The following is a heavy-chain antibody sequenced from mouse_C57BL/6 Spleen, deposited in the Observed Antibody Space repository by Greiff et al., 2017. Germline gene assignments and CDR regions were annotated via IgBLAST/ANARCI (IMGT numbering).Heavy chain of an antibody. CDR1: GFSLTSYG. J-gene: IGHJ4*01. Sequence: VQLQQSGPGLVQPSQSLSITCTVSGFSLTSYGVHWVRQSPGKGLEWLGVIWSGGSTDYNAAFISRLSISKDNSKSQVFFKMNSLQADDTAIYYCARYPTGTDYAMDYWGQGTSVTVSS. CDR2: IWSGGST. V-gene: IGHV2-2*01. D-gene: IGHD4-1*02. CDR3: ARYPTGTDYAMDY.